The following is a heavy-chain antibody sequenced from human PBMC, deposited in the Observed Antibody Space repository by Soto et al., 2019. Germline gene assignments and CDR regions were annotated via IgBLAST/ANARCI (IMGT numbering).Heavy chain of an antibody. Sequence: PSETLSLTCAVYGGSFSGYYWSWIRQPPGKGLEWIGEINHSGSTNYNPSLKSRVTISVDTSKNQFSLKLSSVTAADTAVYYCARGLRRGLVPGLFDYWGQGTLVIVSS. CDR2: INHSGST. CDR1: GGSFSGYY. D-gene: IGHD6-19*01. J-gene: IGHJ4*02. V-gene: IGHV4-34*01. CDR3: ARGLRRGLVPGLFDY.